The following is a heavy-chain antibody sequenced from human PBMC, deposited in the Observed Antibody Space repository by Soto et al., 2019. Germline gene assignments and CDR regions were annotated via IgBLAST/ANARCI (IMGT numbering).Heavy chain of an antibody. D-gene: IGHD3-10*01. CDR3: ARGMLRGYYYGSGDNWFEP. J-gene: IGHJ5*02. CDR1: GGTFSSYD. CDR2: MNPNSGNT. V-gene: IGHV1-8*02. Sequence: ASVKVSCKASGGTFSSYDINWVRQATGQGLEWMGWMNPNSGNTGYAQKFQGRVTMTRNTSISTAYMELSSLRSEDTAVYYCARGMLRGYYYGSGDNWFEPWGQGTLVTVSS.